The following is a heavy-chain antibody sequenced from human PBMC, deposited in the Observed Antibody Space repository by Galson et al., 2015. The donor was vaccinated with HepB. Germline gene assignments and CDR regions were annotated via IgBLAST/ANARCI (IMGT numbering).Heavy chain of an antibody. J-gene: IGHJ4*02. CDR3: ARGPPYYYGSGSYHY. V-gene: IGHV4-34*01. D-gene: IGHD3-10*01. CDR2: INHSGST. Sequence: ETLSLTCAVYGGSFSGYYWSWIRQPPGKGLEWIGEINHSGSTNYNPSLKSRVTISVDTSKNQFSLKLSSVTAADTAVYYCARGPPYYYGSGSYHYWGQGTLVTVSS. CDR1: GGSFSGYY.